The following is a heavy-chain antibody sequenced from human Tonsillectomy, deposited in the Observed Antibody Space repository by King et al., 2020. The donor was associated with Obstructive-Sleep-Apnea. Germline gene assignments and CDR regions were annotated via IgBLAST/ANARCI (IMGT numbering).Heavy chain of an antibody. V-gene: IGHV3-30*18. CDR2: ISDDGSNK. Sequence: VQLVESGGGVVQPGRSLRLSCAASAFTFSSYGMHWVRQAPGKGLEWVAVISDDGSNKFYADSVKGRFTISRDNSKNTLSLQMNSLRAEDTAVYYCAKAIWIELWSPFAYWGQGTLVTVSS. J-gene: IGHJ4*02. CDR3: AKAIWIELWSPFAY. D-gene: IGHD5-18*01. CDR1: AFTFSSYG.